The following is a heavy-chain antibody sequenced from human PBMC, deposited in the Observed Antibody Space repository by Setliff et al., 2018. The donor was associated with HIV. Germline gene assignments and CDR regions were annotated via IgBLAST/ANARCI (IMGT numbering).Heavy chain of an antibody. V-gene: IGHV3-48*01. J-gene: IGHJ6*03. CDR1: GFTFSSYS. D-gene: IGHD6-13*01. CDR3: AREGSSWPYYYYYMDV. Sequence: GGSLRLSCAASGFTFSSYSMNWVRQAPGKGLEWVSYISSSSSTIYYADPVKGRFTISRDNAKNSLYLQMNSLRAEDTAVYYCAREGSSWPYYYYYMDVWGKGTTVTVSS. CDR2: ISSSSSTI.